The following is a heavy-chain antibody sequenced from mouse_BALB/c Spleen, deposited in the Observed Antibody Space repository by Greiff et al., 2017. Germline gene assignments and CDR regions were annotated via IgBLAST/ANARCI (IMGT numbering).Heavy chain of an antibody. CDR1: GFTFSSYA. CDR2: ISSGGSYT. Sequence: EVQVVESGGGLVKPGGSLKLSCAASGFTFSSYAMSWVRQTPEKRLEWVATISSGGSYTYYPDSVKGRFTISRDNAKNTLYLQMSSLRSEDTAMYYCARLEGNFYFDYWGQGTTLTVSS. J-gene: IGHJ2*01. D-gene: IGHD2-1*01. V-gene: IGHV5-9-3*01. CDR3: ARLEGNFYFDY.